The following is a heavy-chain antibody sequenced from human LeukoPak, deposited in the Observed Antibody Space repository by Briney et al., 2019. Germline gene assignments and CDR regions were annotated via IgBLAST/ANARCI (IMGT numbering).Heavy chain of an antibody. CDR3: ARRLTQYDCFDP. CDR1: GDTVSINTAA. CDR2: TYYRCKWNT. V-gene: IGHV6-1*01. Sequence: SQTLSLTFAISGDTVSINTAAWNWIRQSPSRGLEWQGRTYYRCKWNTDYAASVQNRITINPDTSTNQFSLQLKSATPEDTAVYYCARRLTQYDCFDPWGQGILVTVSS. J-gene: IGHJ5*02. D-gene: IGHD2-2*01.